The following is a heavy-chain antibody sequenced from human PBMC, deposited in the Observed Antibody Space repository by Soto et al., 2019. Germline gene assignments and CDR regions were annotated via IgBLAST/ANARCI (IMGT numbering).Heavy chain of an antibody. CDR2: TYYRSKWYN. Sequence: SQTLSLTRAISGDSVSSNSAAWNWIRQSPSRGLEWLGRTYYRSKWYNDYAVSVKSRITINPDTSKNQFSLQLNSVTPEDTAVYYCARGGCSSTSCYPLYGMDVWGQGTTVTVSS. CDR3: ARGGCSSTSCYPLYGMDV. CDR1: GDSVSSNSAA. J-gene: IGHJ6*02. V-gene: IGHV6-1*01. D-gene: IGHD2-2*01.